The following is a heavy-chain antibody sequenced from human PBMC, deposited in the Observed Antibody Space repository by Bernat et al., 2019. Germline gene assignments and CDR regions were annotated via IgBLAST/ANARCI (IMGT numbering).Heavy chain of an antibody. D-gene: IGHD2-2*01. CDR2: IIPIFGTA. V-gene: IGHV1-69*01. Sequence: QVQLVQSGAEVKKPGSSVKVSCKASGGTFSSYAISWVRQAPGQGLEWMGGIIPIFGTANYAQKFQGRVTITADDSTSTAYMELSSLRSEDTAVYYCARRGEYQLPINDAFDIWGQGTMVTVSS. J-gene: IGHJ3*02. CDR3: ARRGEYQLPINDAFDI. CDR1: GGTFSSYA.